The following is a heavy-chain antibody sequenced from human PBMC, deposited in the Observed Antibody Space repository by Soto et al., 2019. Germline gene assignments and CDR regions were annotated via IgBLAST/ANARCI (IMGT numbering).Heavy chain of an antibody. D-gene: IGHD2-2*01. J-gene: IGHJ4*02. CDR1: GYTFTDYF. Sequence: VEMVQSGAEVKKPGASVRVSCKASGYTFTDYFIHWVRQAPGQGLEWMGWINPNSGGTNYARKFQGRVTMTRDTSITTVYLDLSRLRSDDTAKYYCARDTKIPANAIHDGRWGQGTLVTVSS. V-gene: IGHV1-2*02. CDR3: ARDTKIPANAIHDGR. CDR2: INPNSGGT.